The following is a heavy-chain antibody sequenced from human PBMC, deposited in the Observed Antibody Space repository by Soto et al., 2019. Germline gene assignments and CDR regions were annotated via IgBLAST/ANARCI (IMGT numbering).Heavy chain of an antibody. CDR1: GGTFSSYA. D-gene: IGHD3-3*01. CDR3: AREGDITIFGVAASYGMDV. CDR2: IIHIFGTA. J-gene: IGHJ6*02. Sequence: QVQLVQSGAEVKKPGSSVKVSCKASGGTFSSYAISWVRQAPGQGLEWMGGIIHIFGTANYAQQFQGRVTITADESTSTAYMELSSVRSEDTAVYYCAREGDITIFGVAASYGMDVWGQGTTVTVSS. V-gene: IGHV1-69*01.